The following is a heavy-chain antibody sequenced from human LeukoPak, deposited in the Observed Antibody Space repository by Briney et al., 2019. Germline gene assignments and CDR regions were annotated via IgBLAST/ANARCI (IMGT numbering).Heavy chain of an antibody. CDR1: GDSVSTTNW. CDR3: AGERWGVVAASTYYYFYIDV. V-gene: IGHV4-4*02. Sequence: QSSETLSLTCAVSGDSVSTTNWWSWVRQTPGKGLEWIGEIYHTGNTNYNPSLRSRVNMSVDKPNNQFSLTLTSVTAADTAVYYCAGERWGVVAASTYYYFYIDVWGKGTAVTVSS. CDR2: IYHTGNT. J-gene: IGHJ6*03. D-gene: IGHD2-15*01.